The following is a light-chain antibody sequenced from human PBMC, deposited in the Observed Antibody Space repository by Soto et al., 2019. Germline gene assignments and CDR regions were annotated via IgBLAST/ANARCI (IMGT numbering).Light chain of an antibody. CDR3: QKYNNARWT. CDR2: AAS. V-gene: IGKV1-27*01. J-gene: IGKJ1*01. Sequence: DIQMSQSPSSLSASVGDRVTITCRARQGITNYLAWYQQKPGKVPKLLISAASTLQSGVPSRFSGSGSGTDFTLTISLLQPEDVATYYCQKYNNARWTFGQGTKVEIK. CDR1: QGITNY.